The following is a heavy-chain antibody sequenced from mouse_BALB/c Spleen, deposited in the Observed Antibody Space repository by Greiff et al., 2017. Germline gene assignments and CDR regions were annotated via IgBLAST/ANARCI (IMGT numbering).Heavy chain of an antibody. D-gene: IGHD2-1*01. CDR1: GFTFTDYY. CDR2: IRNKANGYTT. J-gene: IGHJ2*01. CDR3: ARDILYYGFDY. V-gene: IGHV7-3*02. Sequence: EVQRVESGGGLVQPGGSLRLSCATSGFTFTDYYMSWVRQPPGKALEWLGFIRNKANGYTTEYSASVKGRFTISRDNSQSILYLQMNTLRAEDSATYYCARDILYYGFDYWGQGTTLTVSS.